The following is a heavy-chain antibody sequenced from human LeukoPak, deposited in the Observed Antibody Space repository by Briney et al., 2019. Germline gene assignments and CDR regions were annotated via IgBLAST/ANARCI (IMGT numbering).Heavy chain of an antibody. CDR2: VFYSGST. Sequence: PSETLSLTYTVSGGSISTYYWSWIRQPPGKGLEWVGYVFYSGSTNYNPSLKSRVTISVDTSKNQISLKLTSVTAADTAVYYCARHPSAVAGKTFDCWGQGTLVTVSS. CDR3: ARHPSAVAGKTFDC. V-gene: IGHV4-59*08. CDR1: GGSISTYY. D-gene: IGHD6-19*01. J-gene: IGHJ4*02.